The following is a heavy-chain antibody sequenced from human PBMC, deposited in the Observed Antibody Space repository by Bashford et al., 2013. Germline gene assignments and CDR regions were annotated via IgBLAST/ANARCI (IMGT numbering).Heavy chain of an antibody. D-gene: IGHD3-22*01. CDR1: GYTFTSYG. Sequence: ASVKVSCKASGYTFTSYGIGWVRQAPGQGLEWMGWISAYNGNTNYAQKLQGRVTMTTDTSTSTAYMELRSLRSDDTAVYYCARVRYYDTEGWYFDLWGRGTLVTVSS. V-gene: IGHV1-18*01. CDR2: ISAYNGNT. J-gene: IGHJ2*01. CDR3: ARVRYYDTEGWYFDL.